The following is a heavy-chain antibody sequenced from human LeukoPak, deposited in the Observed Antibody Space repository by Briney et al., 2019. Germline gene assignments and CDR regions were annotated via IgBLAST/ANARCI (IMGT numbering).Heavy chain of an antibody. CDR3: AKGDYSLTFDY. D-gene: IGHD4-17*01. J-gene: IGHJ4*02. CDR2: IRGSGGST. V-gene: IGHV3-23*01. Sequence: GGSLRLSCAASGFTFSSYFMSWVRQAPGKGLEWVSAIRGSGGSTYYADSMKGRFTISRDNSKNTLYLQMNSLRAEDTAVYYCAKGDYSLTFDYWGQGTLVTVSS. CDR1: GFTFSSYF.